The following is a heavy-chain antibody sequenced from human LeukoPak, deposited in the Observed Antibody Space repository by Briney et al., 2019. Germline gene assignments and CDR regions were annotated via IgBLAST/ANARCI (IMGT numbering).Heavy chain of an antibody. J-gene: IGHJ4*02. CDR3: ARAVVATANDGY. CDR2: INPNSGGT. D-gene: IGHD5-12*01. CDR1: GYTFTGYY. V-gene: IGHV1-2*02. Sequence: ASVKVSCKASGYTFTGYYTHWVRQAPGQGLEWMGWINPNSGGTNYAQKFQGRVTMTRDTSISTAYMELSRLRSDDTAVYYCARAVVATANDGYWGQGTLVTVSS.